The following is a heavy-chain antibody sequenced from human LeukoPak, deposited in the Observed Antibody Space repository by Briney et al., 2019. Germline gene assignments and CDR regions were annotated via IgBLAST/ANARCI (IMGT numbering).Heavy chain of an antibody. D-gene: IGHD3-22*01. CDR3: TRPFYDSSGYYYDFYGMDV. V-gene: IGHV3-49*03. Sequence: GGSLRLSCAASGFTFSSYSMSWFRQAPGKGLEWVGFIRSKAYGGTTEYAASVKGRFTISRDDSKSIAYLQMNSLKTEDTAVYYCTRPFYDSSGYYYDFYGMDVWGQGTTVTVSS. CDR1: GFTFSSYS. CDR2: IRSKAYGGTT. J-gene: IGHJ6*02.